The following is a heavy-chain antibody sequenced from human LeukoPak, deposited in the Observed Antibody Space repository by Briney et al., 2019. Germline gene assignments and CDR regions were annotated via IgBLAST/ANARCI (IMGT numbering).Heavy chain of an antibody. CDR1: GGSISSFY. V-gene: IGHV4-59*01. Sequence: SETLSLTYTVSGGSISSFYWSWIRQPPGKGLEWIGYISYSGSTNCNPSLKSRVTMSLDTSRNQFSVKLTSVTAADTAVYYCARHEGGTTYDYWGQGTLVTVSS. D-gene: IGHD1-1*01. CDR3: ARHEGGTTYDY. J-gene: IGHJ4*02. CDR2: ISYSGST.